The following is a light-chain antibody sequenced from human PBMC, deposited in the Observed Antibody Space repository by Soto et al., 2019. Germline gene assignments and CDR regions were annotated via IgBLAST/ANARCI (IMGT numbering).Light chain of an antibody. CDR2: DVS. CDR1: SSDFGSYNY. V-gene: IGLV2-14*01. J-gene: IGLJ2*01. Sequence: QSVLTQPASVSGSPGQSITISCTGTSSDFGSYNYVSWYQQHPGKAPKLLIYDVSHRPSGVSNRFSGSKSGNTASLTISGLQAEDEADYYCSSYTISTPLFGGGTKVTVL. CDR3: SSYTISTPL.